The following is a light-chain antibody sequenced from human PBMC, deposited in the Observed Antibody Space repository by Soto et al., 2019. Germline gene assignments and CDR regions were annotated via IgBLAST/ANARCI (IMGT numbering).Light chain of an antibody. Sequence: DIQVTQSPSSVSASVGDRVTITCRASQGLVSWLAWYQQKPGKAPKLLIYAASSFQSAVPSRFNVSGSGTDFTLTITRLQTEYFPTYYCQPTSSFPLTFGRGTKV. CDR1: QGLVSW. V-gene: IGKV1-12*01. CDR3: QPTSSFPLT. J-gene: IGKJ3*01. CDR2: AAS.